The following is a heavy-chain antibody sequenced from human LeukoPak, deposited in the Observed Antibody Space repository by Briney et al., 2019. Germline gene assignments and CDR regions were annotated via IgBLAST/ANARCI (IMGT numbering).Heavy chain of an antibody. V-gene: IGHV6-1*01. Sequence: SQTLSLTCAISGDSVSSNSAAWNWIRQSPSRGLEWLGRTYYRSKWYNDYAVSVKSQITINPDTSKNQCSLQLNSVPPEDTAVYYCARMGVDIAMVAHFDYWGQRTLVTVSS. D-gene: IGHD5-18*01. CDR1: GDSVSSNSAA. CDR2: TYYRSKWYN. CDR3: ARMGVDIAMVAHFDY. J-gene: IGHJ4*02.